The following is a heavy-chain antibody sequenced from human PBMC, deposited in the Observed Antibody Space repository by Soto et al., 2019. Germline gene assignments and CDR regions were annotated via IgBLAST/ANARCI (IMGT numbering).Heavy chain of an antibody. Sequence: SETLSITGTVSGGSISSSSYYWGWIRQPPGKGLEWIGSIYYSGSTYYNPSLKSRVTISVDTSKNQFSLNLNSVTAADTAIYYCATRPPGAWLGVFDYWGQGALVTVSS. D-gene: IGHD5-12*01. CDR3: ATRPPGAWLGVFDY. V-gene: IGHV4-39*07. CDR2: IYYSGST. CDR1: GGSISSSSYY. J-gene: IGHJ4*02.